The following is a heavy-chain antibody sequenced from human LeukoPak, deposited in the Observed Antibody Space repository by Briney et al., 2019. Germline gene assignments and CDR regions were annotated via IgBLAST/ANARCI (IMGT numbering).Heavy chain of an antibody. CDR1: GYTFINHW. Sequence: ASVKVSCKASGYTFINHWMHWVRQAPGRGLEWMGGIIPIFGTANYAQKFQGRVTITADESTSTAYMELSSLRSEDTAVYYCAKDGSWYIIFYYMDVWGKGTTVTVSS. CDR2: IIPIFGTA. CDR3: AKDGSWYIIFYYMDV. V-gene: IGHV1-69*13. J-gene: IGHJ6*03. D-gene: IGHD6-13*01.